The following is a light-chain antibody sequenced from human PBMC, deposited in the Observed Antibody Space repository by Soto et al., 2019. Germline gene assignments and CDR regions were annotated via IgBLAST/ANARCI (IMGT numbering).Light chain of an antibody. Sequence: QSVLTQPASVSGSPGQSITISCTVTSIDVGGYNYVSWYQQHPGKAPKLMIYEVSNRPSGVSNRFSGSKSGNTASLTISGLQAEDEADYYCSSYTSSSTYVFGTGTKVTVL. J-gene: IGLJ1*01. CDR2: EVS. CDR1: SIDVGGYNY. CDR3: SSYTSSSTYV. V-gene: IGLV2-14*01.